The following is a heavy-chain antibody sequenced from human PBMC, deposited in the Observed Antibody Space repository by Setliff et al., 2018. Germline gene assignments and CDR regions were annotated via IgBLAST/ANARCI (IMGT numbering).Heavy chain of an antibody. Sequence: PGGSLRLSCAASGFTFSGYAMTWVRQAPGKGLEWVSASSGSGHSTFYADSVEGRFTISRDNSENTLSLQMNSLTAEDTAVYYCANGMFYDFWSNYPYYVNMDVWGQGTRVTVAS. D-gene: IGHD3-3*01. CDR2: SSGSGHST. J-gene: IGHJ6*02. V-gene: IGHV3-23*01. CDR1: GFTFSGYA. CDR3: ANGMFYDFWSNYPYYVNMDV.